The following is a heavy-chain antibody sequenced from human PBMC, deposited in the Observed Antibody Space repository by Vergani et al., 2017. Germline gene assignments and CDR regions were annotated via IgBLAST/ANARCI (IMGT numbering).Heavy chain of an antibody. V-gene: IGHV3-30-3*01. Sequence: QVQLVESGGGVVQPGRSLRLSCAASGFTFSSYAMHWVRQAPGKGLEWVAVISYDGSNKYYADSVKGRFTISRDNSKNTLYLQMNSLRAEDTAVYYCARDIRFLGGYMDVWGKGTTVTVSS. CDR2: ISYDGSNK. CDR3: ARDIRFLGGYMDV. J-gene: IGHJ6*03. CDR1: GFTFSSYA. D-gene: IGHD3-3*01.